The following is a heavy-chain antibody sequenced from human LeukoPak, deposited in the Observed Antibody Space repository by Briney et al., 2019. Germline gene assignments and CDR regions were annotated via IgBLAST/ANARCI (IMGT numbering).Heavy chain of an antibody. Sequence: GGSLRLSCAASGFTFSNYWMSWVRQAPGKGLEWVANIREDGSEKYYVDSVKGQFTISRDNAKNSLFLQMDSLRAEDTAVYYCARAPTVLVGYCSSSSCQADYWGQGTLVTVSS. CDR2: IREDGSEK. CDR1: GFTFSNYW. J-gene: IGHJ4*02. V-gene: IGHV3-7*01. D-gene: IGHD2-2*01. CDR3: ARAPTVLVGYCSSSSCQADY.